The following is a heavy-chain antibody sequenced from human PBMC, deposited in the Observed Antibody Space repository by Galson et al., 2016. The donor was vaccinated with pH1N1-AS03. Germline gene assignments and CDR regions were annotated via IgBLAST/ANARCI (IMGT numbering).Heavy chain of an antibody. CDR1: GFTFSIYW. J-gene: IGHJ4*02. V-gene: IGHV3-7*03. D-gene: IGHD6-19*01. CDR3: ARFGKNGWDLDS. Sequence: SLRLSCAASGFTFSIYWMTWVRQTPGKGLEWVATINPGGRGLYYADSLQGRFSISRDDAKNSLYLQMSSLRVDDTAVYYCARFGKNGWDLDSWGQGTLVRVSS. CDR2: INPGGRGL.